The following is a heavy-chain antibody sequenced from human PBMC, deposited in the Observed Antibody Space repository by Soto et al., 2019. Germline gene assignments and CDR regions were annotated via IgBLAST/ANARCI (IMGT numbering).Heavy chain of an antibody. CDR3: ARCYCTVGSCYTCWHFDL. Sequence: QAQLVQSGAEVKKPGASVKVSCQAGGYTFADYGISWVRQAPGQGLEWVGWIGPYNGNTNYAQNLQDRVTMTTDTSTNTAYMELRSLRSDDTALCYCARCYCTVGSCYTCWHFDLWGRGTLLTVSS. CDR1: GYTFADYG. CDR2: IGPYNGNT. V-gene: IGHV1-18*01. J-gene: IGHJ2*01. D-gene: IGHD2-15*01.